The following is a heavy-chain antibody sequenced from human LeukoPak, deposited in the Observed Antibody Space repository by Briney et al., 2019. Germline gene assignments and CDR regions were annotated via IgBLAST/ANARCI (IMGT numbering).Heavy chain of an antibody. V-gene: IGHV3-53*01. Sequence: PGGSLRLSCAASGFTVSSNYMSWVRQAPGKGLEWVSVIYSGGSTYYADSVKGRFTISRDNSKNTLFLQMNSLRAEDTAVYYCAKGWSLATYYFDYWGQGTLVTVSS. CDR1: GFTVSSNY. CDR3: AKGWSLATYYFDY. D-gene: IGHD2-15*01. CDR2: IYSGGST. J-gene: IGHJ4*02.